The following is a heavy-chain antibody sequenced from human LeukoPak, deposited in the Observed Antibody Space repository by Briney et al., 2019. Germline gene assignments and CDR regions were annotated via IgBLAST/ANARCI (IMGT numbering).Heavy chain of an antibody. CDR3: ARVWAEQLAAFDP. D-gene: IGHD6-6*01. CDR2: IHPNSGGT. CDR1: GYTFTGYY. J-gene: IGHJ5*02. Sequence: ASVKVSCKASGYTFTGYYMHWVRQAPGQGLEWMGWIHPNSGGTKYAEKFQGSVTMTRDTSISTAYMELSRLRSDDTAVYYCARVWAEQLAAFDPWGQGTLVTVSS. V-gene: IGHV1-2*02.